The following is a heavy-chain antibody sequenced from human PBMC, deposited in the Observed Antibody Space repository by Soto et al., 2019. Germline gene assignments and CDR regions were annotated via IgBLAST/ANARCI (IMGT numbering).Heavy chain of an antibody. D-gene: IGHD3-10*01. CDR3: ARDGLLWFVELDPSDYYYYGMDV. CDR2: ISSSSSYI. Sequence: LRLSCAASGFTFSSYSMNWVRQAPGKGLEWVSSISSSSSYIYYADSVKGRFTISRDNAKNSLYLQMNSLRAEDTAVYYCARDGLLWFVELDPSDYYYYGMDVWGQGTTVTVSS. V-gene: IGHV3-21*01. CDR1: GFTFSSYS. J-gene: IGHJ6*02.